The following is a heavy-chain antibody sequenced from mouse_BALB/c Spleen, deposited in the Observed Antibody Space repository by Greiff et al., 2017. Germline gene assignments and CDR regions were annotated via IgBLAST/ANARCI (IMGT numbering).Heavy chain of an antibody. V-gene: IGHV5-9-4*01. Sequence: EVKLVESGGGLVKPGGSLKLSCAASGFTFSSYAMSWVRQSPEKRLEWVAEISSGGSYTYYPDTVTGRFTISRDNAKNTLYLEMSSLRSEDTAMYYCAREGSSGYLFAYWGQGTLVTVSA. CDR3: AREGSSGYLFAY. CDR2: ISSGGSYT. D-gene: IGHD3-1*01. J-gene: IGHJ3*01. CDR1: GFTFSSYA.